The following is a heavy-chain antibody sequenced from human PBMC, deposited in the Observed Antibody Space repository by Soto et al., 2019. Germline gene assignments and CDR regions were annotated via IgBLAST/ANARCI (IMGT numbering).Heavy chain of an antibody. CDR3: ARESDPYGSGSLPDY. V-gene: IGHV3-30-3*01. CDR2: ISYDGSNK. J-gene: IGHJ4*02. D-gene: IGHD3-10*01. Sequence: PGGSLRLSCAASGFTFSSYAMHWVRQAPGKGLEWVAVISYDGSNKYYADSVKGRFTISRDNSKNTQYLQMNGLRAEDTAVYYCARESDPYGSGSLPDYWGQGTLVTVSS. CDR1: GFTFSSYA.